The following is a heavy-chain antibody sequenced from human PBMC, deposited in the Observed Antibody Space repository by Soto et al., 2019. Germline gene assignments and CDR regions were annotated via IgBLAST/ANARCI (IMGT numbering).Heavy chain of an antibody. CDR3: ARVLLTGSDIVVVPAAMSYYWYFDL. CDR1: GYTFTSYD. D-gene: IGHD2-2*01. V-gene: IGHV1-8*01. Sequence: GASVKVSCKASGYTFTSYDINWVRQATGQGLEWMGWMNPNSGNTGYAQKFQGRVTITRNTSISTAYMELSSLRSEDTAVYYCARVLLTGSDIVVVPAAMSYYWYFDLWGRGTLVTVSS. CDR2: MNPNSGNT. J-gene: IGHJ2*01.